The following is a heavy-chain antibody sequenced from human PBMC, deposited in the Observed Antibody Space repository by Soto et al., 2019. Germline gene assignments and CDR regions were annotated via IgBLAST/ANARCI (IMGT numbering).Heavy chain of an antibody. CDR1: GFTFSSYG. D-gene: IGHD2-21*02. CDR3: AKDTRYCGGDCYAYYYCYGMDV. Sequence: QVQLVESGGGVVQPGRSLRLSCAASGFTFSSYGMHWVRQAPGKGLEWVAVISYDGSNKYYADSVKGRFTISRDNSKNRLYLQMNSLRAEDTAVYYCAKDTRYCGGDCYAYYYCYGMDVWGQGATVTVSS. V-gene: IGHV3-30*18. J-gene: IGHJ6*02. CDR2: ISYDGSNK.